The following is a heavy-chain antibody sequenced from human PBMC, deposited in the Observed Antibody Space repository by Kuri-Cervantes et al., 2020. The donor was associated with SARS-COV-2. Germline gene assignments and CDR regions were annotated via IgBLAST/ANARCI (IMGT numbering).Heavy chain of an antibody. V-gene: IGHV3-48*01. D-gene: IGHD2-2*02. CDR2: ISSSSSTI. Sequence: GESLKISCAAPGFTFSSYSMNWVRQAPGKGLEWVSYISSSSSTIYYADSVKGRFTISRDNAKNSLYLQMNSLRAEDTAVYYCARDPYCSSTSCYTGYYYYGMDVWGQGTTVTVSS. J-gene: IGHJ6*02. CDR1: GFTFSSYS. CDR3: ARDPYCSSTSCYTGYYYYGMDV.